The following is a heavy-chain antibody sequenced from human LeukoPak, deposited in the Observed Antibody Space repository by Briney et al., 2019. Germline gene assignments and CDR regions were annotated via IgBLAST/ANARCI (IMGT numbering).Heavy chain of an antibody. CDR3: ARDYGSYYGYDY. V-gene: IGHV6-1*01. J-gene: IGHJ4*02. D-gene: IGHD1-26*01. CDR1: GDSVS. Sequence: SQTLSLTCAISGDSVSRNWIRQSPSRGLEWLGRTYYRSKWYNDYAVSVKSRITINPDTSKNQFSLQLNSVTPEDTAVYYCARDYGSYYGYDYWGQGTPVTVSS. CDR2: TYYRSKWYN.